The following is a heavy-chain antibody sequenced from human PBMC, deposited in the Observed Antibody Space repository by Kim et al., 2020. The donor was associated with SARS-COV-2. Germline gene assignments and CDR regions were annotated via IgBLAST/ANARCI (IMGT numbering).Heavy chain of an antibody. D-gene: IGHD5-18*01. V-gene: IGHV4-39*01. Sequence: SETLSLTCTVSGGSISSSSYYWGWIRQTPGKGLEWIGSIYYSGSTYYNPTLKSRVTISVDTSKNQFSLKLSSVTAAETAVYYCARLSGYSYGKDYWRQGTLVTVSS. CDR2: IYYSGST. CDR1: GGSISSSSYY. CDR3: ARLSGYSYGKDY. J-gene: IGHJ4*02.